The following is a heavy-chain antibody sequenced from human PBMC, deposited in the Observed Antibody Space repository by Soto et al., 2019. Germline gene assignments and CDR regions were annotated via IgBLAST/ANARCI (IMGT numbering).Heavy chain of an antibody. CDR1: GFTSGHTFSNYA. V-gene: IGHV3-23*01. CDR2: ISASATLP. CDR3: AKSGLFDSSGYHHPHFDS. Sequence: GSLRLSCVVSGFTSGHTFSNYAMSWVRQAPGKGPEQVSGISASATLPYYADSVKGRFTISRDNSNSTLFLQMNSLRAEDTAVYYCAKSGLFDSSGYHHPHFDSWGQGALVTVSS. J-gene: IGHJ4*02. D-gene: IGHD3-22*01.